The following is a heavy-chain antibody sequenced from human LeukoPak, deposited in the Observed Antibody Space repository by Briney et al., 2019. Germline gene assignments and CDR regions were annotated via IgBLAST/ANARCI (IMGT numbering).Heavy chain of an antibody. CDR2: ISHDGSNE. CDR1: GFHFSVYA. V-gene: IGHV3-30*18. J-gene: IGHJ6*02. CDR3: AKDSYGMDV. Sequence: GGSLRLSCAASGFHFSVYAIHWVRQAPGKGLEWVAVISHDGSNEYYADSVKGRFTISRDNSKNTLYLQMNSLRAEDTAVYYCAKDSYGMDVWGQGTTVTVSS.